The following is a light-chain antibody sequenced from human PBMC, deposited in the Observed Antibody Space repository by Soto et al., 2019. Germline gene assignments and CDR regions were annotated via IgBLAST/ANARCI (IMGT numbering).Light chain of an antibody. CDR2: EVS. J-gene: IGLJ1*01. CDR1: SSDVGGYNY. V-gene: IGLV2-14*01. Sequence: QSALTQPASVSGSPGQSITMSCTGTSSDVGGYNYVSWYQHHPGKAPKLILYEVSNRPSGVSNRFSGSKSGNTASLTLSGLQAEDEADYYCAAYTTSSTYVFGSGTKVTVL. CDR3: AAYTTSSTYV.